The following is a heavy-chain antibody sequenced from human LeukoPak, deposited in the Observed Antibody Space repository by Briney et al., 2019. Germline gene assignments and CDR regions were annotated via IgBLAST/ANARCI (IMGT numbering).Heavy chain of an antibody. D-gene: IGHD6-19*01. CDR2: IYPGDSDT. CDR1: GYSFTSYW. CDR3: ARQISSVWYGNDAFDI. J-gene: IGHJ3*02. Sequence: GESLKISCKGSGYSFTSYWIGWVRQMPGKGLEWMGIIYPGDSDTRYSPSFQGQVTISADKSISTAYLQWSSLKASDTAMYYCARQISSVWYGNDAFDIWGQGTMVTVSS. V-gene: IGHV5-51*01.